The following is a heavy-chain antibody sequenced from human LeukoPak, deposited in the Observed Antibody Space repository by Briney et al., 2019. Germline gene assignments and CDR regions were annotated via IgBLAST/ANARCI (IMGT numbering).Heavy chain of an antibody. Sequence: GASVKVSCKASGYTFTGYYMHWVRQAPGQGLEWMGWINPNSGGTNYAQKFQGRVTMTRDTSISTAYMELSRLRSDDTAVYYCARDLRGITMVRGVIQGLGYWGEGTLVTVSS. CDR2: INPNSGGT. D-gene: IGHD3-10*01. CDR1: GYTFTGYY. V-gene: IGHV1-2*02. CDR3: ARDLRGITMVRGVIQGLGY. J-gene: IGHJ4*02.